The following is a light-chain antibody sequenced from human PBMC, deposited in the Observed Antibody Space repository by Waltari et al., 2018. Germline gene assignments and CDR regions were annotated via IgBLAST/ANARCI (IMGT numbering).Light chain of an antibody. J-gene: IGKJ1*01. CDR3: QQSYNSPPT. CDR2: SAS. Sequence: DIQMTQSPSSLYASLTDRVTITCRASQYITTYLTWYQQKAGKALQLLIYSASSLQSGVPSLFSCSGSGTEFTLTISSLEPEDFATYFSQQSYNSPPTFGQGTKVDI. V-gene: IGKV1-39*01. CDR1: QYITTY.